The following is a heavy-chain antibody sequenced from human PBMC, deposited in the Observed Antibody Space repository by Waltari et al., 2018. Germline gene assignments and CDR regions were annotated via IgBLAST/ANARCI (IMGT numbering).Heavy chain of an antibody. D-gene: IGHD5-12*01. CDR1: GFTFSSYA. CDR2: ISSVGSST. V-gene: IGHV3-23*01. J-gene: IGHJ2*01. Sequence: EVQLLESGGGLVQPGGSLRLSCAASGFTFSSYAMSWVRQAPGEGLEWVSGISSVGSSTYYADSVKGRFTISRDSSKNTLYLQMHSLRAEDTAVYYCAKGSYSVYNLYWYFDFWGRGTLVTVSS. CDR3: AKGSYSVYNLYWYFDF.